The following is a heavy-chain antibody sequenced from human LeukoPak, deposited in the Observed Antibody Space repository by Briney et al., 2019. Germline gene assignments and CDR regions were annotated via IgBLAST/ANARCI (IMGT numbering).Heavy chain of an antibody. Sequence: SETLSITCTVSGGSMSSLDWSWIRQPPGKGLECIGYIYYTGSTTYNPSLKSRVTISVDTSKNQFSLKLSSVAAADTAVYYGARLATSSGWYYWFDPWGQGTLVTVSS. J-gene: IGHJ5*02. CDR3: ARLATSSGWYYWFDP. V-gene: IGHV4-59*08. CDR1: GGSMSSLD. D-gene: IGHD6-19*01. CDR2: IYYTGST.